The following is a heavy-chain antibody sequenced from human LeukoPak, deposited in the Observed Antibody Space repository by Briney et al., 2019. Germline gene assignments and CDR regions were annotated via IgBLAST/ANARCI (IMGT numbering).Heavy chain of an antibody. V-gene: IGHV3-48*04. D-gene: IGHD3-22*01. CDR3: ARGRSGYCSDY. CDR1: GFTFSAYS. J-gene: IGHJ4*02. CDR2: IGTSTSNM. Sequence: GGSLRLSCAASGFTFSAYSMNWVRQAPGKGLEWVSYIGTSTSNMHYADSVKGRFTISRDNARNSLDLQMNSLRAEDTAVYYCARGRSGYCSDYWGQGILVTVSS.